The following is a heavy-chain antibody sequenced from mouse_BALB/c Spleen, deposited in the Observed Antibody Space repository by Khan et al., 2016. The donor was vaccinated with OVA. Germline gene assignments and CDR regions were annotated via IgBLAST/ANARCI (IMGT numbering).Heavy chain of an antibody. CDR1: GYSITSDYA. J-gene: IGHJ4*01. CDR2: ISYSGST. Sequence: EVQLQESGPGLVKPSQSLSLTCTVTGYSITSDYAWNWIRQFPGNKLEWMGYISYSGSTSYTPSLKSRISIPPDTSKNTFFLQLNSVTTEDTATYYCARSNWYAMDYWGQGTSVTVSS. V-gene: IGHV3-2*02. CDR3: ARSNWYAMDY. D-gene: IGHD4-1*01.